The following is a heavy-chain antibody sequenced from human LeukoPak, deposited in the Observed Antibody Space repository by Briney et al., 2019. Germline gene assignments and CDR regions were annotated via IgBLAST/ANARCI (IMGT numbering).Heavy chain of an antibody. CDR1: EYTFTGYY. CDR2: INPNSGGT. CDR3: ARDGIAAAGTRNWFDP. D-gene: IGHD6-13*01. Sequence: ASVKVSCKASEYTFTGYYMHWVRQAPGQGLEWMGWINPNSGGTNYAQKFQGRVTMTRDTSISTAYMGLSRLRSDDTAVYYCARDGIAAAGTRNWFDPWGQGTLVTVSS. V-gene: IGHV1-2*02. J-gene: IGHJ5*02.